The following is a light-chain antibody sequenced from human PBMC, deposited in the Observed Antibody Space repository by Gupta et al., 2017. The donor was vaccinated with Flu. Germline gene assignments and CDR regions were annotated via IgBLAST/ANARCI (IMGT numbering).Light chain of an antibody. CDR2: GAS. CDR3: QQYGISLYT. CDR1: QSVNNNL. V-gene: IGKV3-20*01. J-gene: IGKJ2*01. Sequence: EIVLTQSPGTLSLSPGERATLSCRASQSVNNNLLTWYQQKHGQAPRLLIYGASSRATGIPDRFSGSGSGTDFTLTIRRLEPEDFAVYYCQQYGISLYTFGQGTKLEIK.